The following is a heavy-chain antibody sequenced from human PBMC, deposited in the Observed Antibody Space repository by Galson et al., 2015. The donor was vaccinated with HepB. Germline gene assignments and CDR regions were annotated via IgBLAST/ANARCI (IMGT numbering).Heavy chain of an antibody. J-gene: IGHJ6*02. V-gene: IGHV1-18*01. CDR1: GYTFTSYG. CDR2: ISAYNGNT. D-gene: IGHD3-22*01. Sequence: SVKVSCKASGYTFTSYGISWVRQAPGQGLEWMGWISAYNGNTNYAQKLQGRVTITTDTSTRTAYMALRILRSDDTAVYYCAGDDSSGYMIYYYGMDVCGQGTSVTVS. CDR3: AGDDSSGYMIYYYGMDV.